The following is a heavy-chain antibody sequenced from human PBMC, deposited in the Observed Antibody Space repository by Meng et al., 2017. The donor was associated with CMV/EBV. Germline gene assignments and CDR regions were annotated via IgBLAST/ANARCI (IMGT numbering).Heavy chain of an antibody. CDR3: ARGPTYYYYYGMDV. CDR2: INHSGST. Sequence: SETLSLTCAVYGGCFSGYYWSWIRQPPGKGLEWIGEINHSGSTNYNPSLKSRVTISVDTSKNQFSLKLSSVTAADTAVYYCARGPTYYYYYGMDVWGQGTTVTVSS. V-gene: IGHV4-34*01. J-gene: IGHJ6*02. CDR1: GGCFSGYY.